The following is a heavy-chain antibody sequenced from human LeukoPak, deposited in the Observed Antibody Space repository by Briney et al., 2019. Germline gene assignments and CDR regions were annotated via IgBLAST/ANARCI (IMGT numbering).Heavy chain of an antibody. Sequence: GASVKVSCKASGYTFTNYGISWVRQAPGQGLEWMGWISDYNGNTNYAQKIQGRVTMTTDTSTSTAYMELRSLRSDDTAVYYCVRGRPLAGKSFDPWGQGTLVTVSS. V-gene: IGHV1-18*01. CDR1: GYTFTNYG. J-gene: IGHJ5*02. CDR3: VRGRPLAGKSFDP. D-gene: IGHD6-19*01. CDR2: ISDYNGNT.